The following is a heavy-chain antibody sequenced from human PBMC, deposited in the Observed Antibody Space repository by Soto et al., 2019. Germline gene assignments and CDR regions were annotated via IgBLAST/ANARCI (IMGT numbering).Heavy chain of an antibody. J-gene: IGHJ6*03. Sequence: TLSLTCTVSGGSISSYYWSWIRQPPGKGLEWIGYIYYSGSTNYNPSLKSRVTISVDTSKNQFSLKLSSVTAADTAVYYCARVEADYYMDVWGKGTTVTVSS. CDR2: IYYSGST. CDR1: GGSISSYY. V-gene: IGHV4-59*01. D-gene: IGHD2-15*01. CDR3: ARVEADYYMDV.